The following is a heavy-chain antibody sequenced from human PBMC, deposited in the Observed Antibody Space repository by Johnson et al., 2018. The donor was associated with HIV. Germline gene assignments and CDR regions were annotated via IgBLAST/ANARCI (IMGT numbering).Heavy chain of an antibody. D-gene: IGHD1-26*01. J-gene: IGHJ3*02. V-gene: IGHV3-23*04. CDR3: AKIFDLVSGGVFDI. Sequence: VQLVESGGGLIQRGGSLRLSCAASGFTFRSYAMSWVRQAPGQGLECVSAISARGGSTYYADSVKGRFTISRYNSKNTREVQINSLRAEDTAIYYCAKIFDLVSGGVFDIWGQGTMVTVSS. CDR2: ISARGGST. CDR1: GFTFRSYA.